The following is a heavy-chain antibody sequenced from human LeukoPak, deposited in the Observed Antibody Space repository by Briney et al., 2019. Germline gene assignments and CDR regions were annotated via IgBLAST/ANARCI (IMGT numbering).Heavy chain of an antibody. CDR3: ARAGPGVGASTPISDY. CDR2: IYTSGIN. J-gene: IGHJ4*02. V-gene: IGHV4-4*07. Sequence: SETLSLTCTVSGGSISNSYWSWIRHPAGRGLELIGRIYTSGINNYNPSLKSRVTMSVDTSKNQFSLRLTSVTAADTAVYYCARAGPGVGASTPISDYWGQGTLVTVSS. D-gene: IGHD1-26*01. CDR1: GGSISNSY.